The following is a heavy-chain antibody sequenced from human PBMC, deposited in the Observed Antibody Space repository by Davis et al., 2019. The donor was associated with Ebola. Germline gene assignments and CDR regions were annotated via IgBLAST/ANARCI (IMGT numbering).Heavy chain of an antibody. CDR3: ARERTPYYYYYMDV. V-gene: IGHV1-18*01. CDR2: ISAYNGNT. D-gene: IGHD2-15*01. J-gene: IGHJ6*03. CDR1: GYTFTSYG. Sequence: ASVKVSCKASGYTFTSYGISWVRQAPGQGLEWMGWISAYNGNTNYAQKLQGRVTMTTDTSTSTAYMELRSLRSDDTAVYYCARERTPYYYYYMDVWGKGTTVTVSS.